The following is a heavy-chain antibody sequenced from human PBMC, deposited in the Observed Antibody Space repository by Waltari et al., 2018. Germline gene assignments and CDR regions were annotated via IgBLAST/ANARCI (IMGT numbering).Heavy chain of an antibody. V-gene: IGHV3-23*03. D-gene: IGHD6-13*01. Sequence: EVQLLESGGGLVQPGGSLRLSCAASGFTFSSYAMSWVRQAPGKGLEWVSVIYSGGSSTYYADSVKGRFTISRDNSKNTLYLQMNSLRAEDTAVYYCAKDRESAAAARGFDYWGQGTLVTVSS. CDR2: IYSGGSST. J-gene: IGHJ4*02. CDR1: GFTFSSYA. CDR3: AKDRESAAAARGFDY.